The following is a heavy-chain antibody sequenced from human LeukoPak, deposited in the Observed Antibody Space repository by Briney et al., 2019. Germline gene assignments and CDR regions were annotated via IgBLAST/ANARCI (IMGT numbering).Heavy chain of an antibody. CDR3: ARDKLVGPSIFDY. CDR1: GFTFSSYW. CDR2: MNQGGGEI. Sequence: PGGSLRLSCAASGFTFSSYWMGWVRQAPGKGLEWVANMNQGGGEIYYVGSVKGRFTISRDNAKNSLSLQMNSLRAKDTAVYYCARDKLVGPSIFDYWGQGTLVTVSS. J-gene: IGHJ4*02. V-gene: IGHV3-7*01. D-gene: IGHD1-26*01.